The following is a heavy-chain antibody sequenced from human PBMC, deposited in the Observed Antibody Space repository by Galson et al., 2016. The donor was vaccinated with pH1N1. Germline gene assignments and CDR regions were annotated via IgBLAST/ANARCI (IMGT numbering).Heavy chain of an antibody. CDR1: GYRFTVFG. J-gene: IGHJ3*02. Sequence: SVKVSCKASGYRFTVFGVNWVRQAPGQRLEWMGWSNTGNGNTRYSQNLQDRITLSRDTSANTAYMELSSLRSEDTAMYYCARRTGRTSDIWGQGTMVIVSS. CDR2: SNTGNGNT. D-gene: IGHD3-10*01. V-gene: IGHV1-3*04. CDR3: ARRTGRTSDI.